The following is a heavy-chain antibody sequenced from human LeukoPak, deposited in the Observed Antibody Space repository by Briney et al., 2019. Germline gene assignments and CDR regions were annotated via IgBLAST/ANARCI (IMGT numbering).Heavy chain of an antibody. CDR3: ARDRWGYSYGPDY. D-gene: IGHD5-18*01. V-gene: IGHV3-9*01. Sequence: GGSLRLSCAASGFTFDDYAMHWVRQAPGKGLEWVSGISWNSGTIGYADSVKGRFTISRDNAKNSLYLQMNSLRAEDTAVYYCARDRWGYSYGPDYWGQGTLVTVSS. J-gene: IGHJ4*02. CDR1: GFTFDDYA. CDR2: ISWNSGTI.